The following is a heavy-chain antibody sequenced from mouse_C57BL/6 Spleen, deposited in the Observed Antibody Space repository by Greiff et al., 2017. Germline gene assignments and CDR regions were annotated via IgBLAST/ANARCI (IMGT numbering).Heavy chain of an antibody. J-gene: IGHJ2*01. V-gene: IGHV5-6*02. CDR3: ARHRDYGSSPYYFDY. D-gene: IGHD1-1*01. CDR2: ISSGGSYT. CDR1: GFTFSSYG. Sequence: EVKLVESGGDLVKPGGSLKLSCAASGFTFSSYGMSWVRQTPDKRLEWVATISSGGSYTYYPDSVKGRFTISRDNAKNTLYLQMSSLKSEDTAMYYCARHRDYGSSPYYFDYWGQGTTLTVSS.